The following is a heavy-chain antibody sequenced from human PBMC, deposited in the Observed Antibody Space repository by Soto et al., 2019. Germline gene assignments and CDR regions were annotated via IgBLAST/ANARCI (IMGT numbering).Heavy chain of an antibody. V-gene: IGHV4-34*01. CDR2: INHSGST. CDR3: ARANTIFGVVIIRDYYYGMDV. J-gene: IGHJ6*02. D-gene: IGHD3-3*01. CDR1: GGSFSGYY. Sequence: SETLSLTCAVYGGSFSGYYWSWIRQPPGKGLEWIGEINHSGSTNYNPSLKSRVTISVDTSKNQFSLKLSSVTAADTAVYYCARANTIFGVVIIRDYYYGMDVWGQGTRVTVSS.